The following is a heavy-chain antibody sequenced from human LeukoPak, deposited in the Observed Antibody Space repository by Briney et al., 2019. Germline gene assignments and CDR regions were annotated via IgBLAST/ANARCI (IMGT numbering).Heavy chain of an antibody. Sequence: SETLSLTCTVSGGSISSYYWSWIRQPPGKGLEWIGYIYTSGSTNYNPSLKSRVTISVDTSKNQFSLKLSSVTAADTAVYYCVRRGGFNWFDPWGQGTLVTVSS. CDR1: GGSISSYY. CDR3: VRRGGFNWFDP. CDR2: IYTSGST. D-gene: IGHD2-15*01. J-gene: IGHJ5*02. V-gene: IGHV4-4*09.